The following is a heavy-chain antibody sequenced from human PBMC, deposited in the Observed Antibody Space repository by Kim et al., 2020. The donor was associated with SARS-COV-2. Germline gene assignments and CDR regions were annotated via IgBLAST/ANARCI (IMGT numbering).Heavy chain of an antibody. J-gene: IGHJ4*02. CDR3: AKDRGFDSSGYNL. CDR1: GFTFSTYG. V-gene: IGHV3-33*06. Sequence: GGSLRLSCAASGFTFSTYGMHWVRQAPGKGLEWVAVIWYDGSNKYYADSVKGRFTISRDNSKNTLYLQMNSLRAEDTAVYYCAKDRGFDSSGYNLWGQGTLVTVSS. CDR2: IWYDGSNK. D-gene: IGHD3-22*01.